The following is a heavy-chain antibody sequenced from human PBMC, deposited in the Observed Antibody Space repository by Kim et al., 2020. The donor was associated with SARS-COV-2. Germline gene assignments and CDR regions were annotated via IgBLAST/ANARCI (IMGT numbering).Heavy chain of an antibody. V-gene: IGHV1-46*01. CDR1: GYTFTSYY. Sequence: ASVKVSCKASGYTFTSYYMHWVRQAPGQGLEWMGIINPSGGSTSYAQKFQGRVTMTRDTSTSTVYMELSSLRSEDTAVYYCARGGQLVLGRGSGNFDYWGQGTLVTVSS. CDR3: ARGGQLVLGRGSGNFDY. J-gene: IGHJ4*02. D-gene: IGHD6-13*01. CDR2: INPSGGST.